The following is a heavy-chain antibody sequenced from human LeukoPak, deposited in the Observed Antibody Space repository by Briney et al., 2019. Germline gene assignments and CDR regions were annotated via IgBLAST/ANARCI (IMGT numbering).Heavy chain of an antibody. V-gene: IGHV1-69*13. Sequence: SVKVSCKASGGTFSSYAISWVRQAPGQGLEWMGGIIPIFGTANYAQKFQGRVTITADESTSTAYMELSSLRSEDTAVCYCAREWSTYDILTGYLRSWGQGTLVTVSS. D-gene: IGHD3-9*01. CDR3: AREWSTYDILTGYLRS. CDR2: IIPIFGTA. CDR1: GGTFSSYA. J-gene: IGHJ4*02.